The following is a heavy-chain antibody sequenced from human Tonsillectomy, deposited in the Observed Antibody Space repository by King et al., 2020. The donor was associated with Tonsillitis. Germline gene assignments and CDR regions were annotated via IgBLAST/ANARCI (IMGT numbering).Heavy chain of an antibody. J-gene: IGHJ3*02. CDR1: GFTFSSYA. V-gene: IGHV3-23*04. D-gene: IGHD5-18*01. Sequence: VQLVESGGGLVQPGGSLRLSCAASGFTFSSYAMSWVRQAPEKGLEWVSGISGSGGSTYYADSVKGRCTISRDNSKNTLYLQMNTLRAEDTALYYCAKLRGYSSTGFPYAFDIWGQGTLVTVSS. CDR2: ISGSGGST. CDR3: AKLRGYSSTGFPYAFDI.